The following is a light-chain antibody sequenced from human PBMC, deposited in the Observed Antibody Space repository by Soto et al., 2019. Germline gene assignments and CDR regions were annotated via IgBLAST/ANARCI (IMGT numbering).Light chain of an antibody. CDR3: QQYNNWPPYT. CDR2: GAS. V-gene: IGKV3-15*01. J-gene: IGKJ2*01. CDR1: QSVSSK. Sequence: EIVMTQSPATLSMSPGERATLSCRASQSVSSKLAWYQQKPGQALRLLIYGASTRATGIPARFSGSGSGTEFTLTISSLQSEDFAVYYCQQYNNWPPYTFGQGTKLEIK.